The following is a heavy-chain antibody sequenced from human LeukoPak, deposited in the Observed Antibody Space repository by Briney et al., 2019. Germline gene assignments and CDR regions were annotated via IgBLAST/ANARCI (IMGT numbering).Heavy chain of an antibody. CDR2: IWYDGSNK. J-gene: IGHJ4*02. V-gene: IGHV3-33*01. CDR1: GFTFSSYG. CDR3: AREASVGFFDY. Sequence: GGSLRLSCAASGFTFSSYGMHWVRQAPGKGLEWVAAIWYDGSNKYYADSVKARFTISRDNPKNTLYLQMNSLRAEDTAVYYCAREASVGFFDYWGQGTLVTVSS. D-gene: IGHD4-23*01.